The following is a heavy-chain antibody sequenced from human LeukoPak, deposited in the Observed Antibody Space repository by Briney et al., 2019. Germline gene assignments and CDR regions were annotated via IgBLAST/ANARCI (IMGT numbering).Heavy chain of an antibody. J-gene: IGHJ4*02. CDR3: VRDRTKYCSSTSCPLDY. V-gene: IGHV1-2*02. D-gene: IGHD2-2*01. Sequence: ASVKVSCKASGYSFTGYYMHWVRQAPGQGLEWMGWINPYSGGTNYAQKFQGRVTMTRDASISTAYMELSRLRSDDTAVYYCVRDRTKYCSSTSCPLDYWGQGTLVTVSS. CDR1: GYSFTGYY. CDR2: INPYSGGT.